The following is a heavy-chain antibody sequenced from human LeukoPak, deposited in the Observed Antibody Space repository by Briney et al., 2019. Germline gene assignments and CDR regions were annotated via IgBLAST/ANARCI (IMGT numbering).Heavy chain of an antibody. V-gene: IGHV4-59*01. CDR2: IYYSGST. CDR1: GGSISSYY. J-gene: IGHJ5*02. D-gene: IGHD3-10*01. CDR3: ARGRYYGSGSGWFDP. Sequence: SETLSLTCTVSGGSISSYYWSWIRQPPGKGLEWIGYIYYSGSTNYNPSLKSRVTISVDTSKNQFSLKLSSVTAADTAVYYCARGRYYGSGSGWFDPWGQGTLVTVSS.